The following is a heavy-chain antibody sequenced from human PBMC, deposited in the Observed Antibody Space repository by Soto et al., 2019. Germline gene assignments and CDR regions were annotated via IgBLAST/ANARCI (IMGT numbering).Heavy chain of an antibody. J-gene: IGHJ6*02. D-gene: IGHD2-2*03. V-gene: IGHV3-23*01. Sequence: GGSLRLSCAASGFTFSSYAMSWVRQAPGKGLEWVSAISGSGGSTYYADSVKGRFTISRDNSKNTLYLQMNSLRAEDTAVYYCAKDLDIVVVPAASLYCYGMDVWGQGTTVTVSS. CDR3: AKDLDIVVVPAASLYCYGMDV. CDR2: ISGSGGST. CDR1: GFTFSSYA.